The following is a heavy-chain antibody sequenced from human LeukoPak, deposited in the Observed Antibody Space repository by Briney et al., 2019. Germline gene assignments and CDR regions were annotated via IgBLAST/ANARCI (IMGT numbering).Heavy chain of an antibody. D-gene: IGHD3-22*01. J-gene: IGHJ3*02. Sequence: SETLSLTCTVSGGSISSYYWSWIRQSPGKGLECIGYIHYTGSTNYNPSLKSRVTISVDTSKNQFALKLSSVTAADTAVYYCASLTTAEAFDIWGQGTMVTVSS. CDR3: ASLTTAEAFDI. V-gene: IGHV4-59*01. CDR2: IHYTGST. CDR1: GGSISSYY.